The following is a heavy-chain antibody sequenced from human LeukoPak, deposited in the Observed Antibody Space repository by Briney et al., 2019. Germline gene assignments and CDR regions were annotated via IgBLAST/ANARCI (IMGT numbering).Heavy chain of an antibody. J-gene: IGHJ6*03. CDR2: IWYDGSNK. V-gene: IGHV3-33*01. Sequence: GRSLRLSCAASGFTFSSYGMHWVRQAPGKGLEWVAVIWYDGSNKYYADSVKGRFTISRDNSKNTLYLQMNSLRAEDTAVYYCARDPSDTMVQASYYYYMDVWGKGTTVTVSS. D-gene: IGHD3-10*01. CDR3: ARDPSDTMVQASYYYYMDV. CDR1: GFTFSSYG.